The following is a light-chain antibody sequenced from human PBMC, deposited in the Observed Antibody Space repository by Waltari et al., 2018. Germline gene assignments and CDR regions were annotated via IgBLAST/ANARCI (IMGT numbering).Light chain of an antibody. CDR2: RVF. CDR3: IQGTRWAYT. V-gene: IGKV2-30*02. J-gene: IGKJ2*01. Sequence: EVVMTQSPVSLSVTLGQAASISCKSSQSLVPVDGNTYLNWFHQRPGQSPRRLIYRVFIRGSGVAGRFSGIGSGTDFKLRIRRVELEDVGVDCCIQGTRWAYTFCQRSQLDIK. CDR1: QSLVPVDGNTY.